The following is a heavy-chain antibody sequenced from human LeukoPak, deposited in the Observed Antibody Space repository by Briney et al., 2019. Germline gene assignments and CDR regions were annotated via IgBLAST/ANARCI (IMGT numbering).Heavy chain of an antibody. Sequence: GGSLRLSCAASGFTFSSSEMNWVRQGPGKGLEWVSYISSSGSTIYYADSVKGRFTISRDNAKNSLYLQMNSLRAEDTAVYYCAELGITMIGGVWGKGTTVTISS. V-gene: IGHV3-48*03. CDR3: AELGITMIGGV. CDR1: GFTFSSSE. J-gene: IGHJ6*04. CDR2: ISSSGSTI. D-gene: IGHD3-10*02.